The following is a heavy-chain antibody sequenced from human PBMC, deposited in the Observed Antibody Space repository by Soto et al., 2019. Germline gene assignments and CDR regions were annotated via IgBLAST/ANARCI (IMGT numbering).Heavy chain of an antibody. J-gene: IGHJ4*02. CDR1: GGSFSGYY. Sequence: QVQLQQWGAGLLKPSETLSLTCAVYGGSFSGYYWSWIRQPPGKGLEWIGEINHSGSTNYNPYLKSRVTISVDTSKNQFSLKLSSVTAADTAVYYCARVGGLQVDYWGQGTLVTVSS. V-gene: IGHV4-34*01. CDR3: ARVGGLQVDY. D-gene: IGHD4-4*01. CDR2: INHSGST.